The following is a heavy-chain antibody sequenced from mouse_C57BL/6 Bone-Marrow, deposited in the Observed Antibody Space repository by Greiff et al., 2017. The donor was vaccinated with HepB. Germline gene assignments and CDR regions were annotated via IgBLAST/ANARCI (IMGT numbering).Heavy chain of an antibody. V-gene: IGHV1-15*01. CDR3: TYDYSVEAWFAY. CDR1: GYTFTDYE. Sequence: VKLQQSGAELVRPGASVTLSCKASGYTFTDYEMHWVKQTPVHGLEWIGAIDPETGGTAYNQKFKGKAILTADKSSSTAYMELRSLTSEDSAVYYSTYDYSVEAWFAYWGQGTLVTVSA. J-gene: IGHJ3*01. D-gene: IGHD2-4*01. CDR2: IDPETGGT.